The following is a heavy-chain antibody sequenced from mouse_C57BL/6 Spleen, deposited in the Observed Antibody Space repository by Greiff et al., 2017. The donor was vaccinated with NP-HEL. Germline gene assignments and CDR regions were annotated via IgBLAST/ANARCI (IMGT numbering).Heavy chain of an antibody. J-gene: IGHJ4*01. CDR1: GFTFSSYA. Sequence: EVKLMESGGGLVKPGGSLKLSCAASGFTFSSYAMSWVRQTPEKRLEWVATISDGGSYTYYPDNVKGRFTISRDNAKNNRYLQMSHLKSEDTAMYDWASNPYYYGSSYGAMDYWGEGTSVTVSS. CDR3: ASNPYYYGSSYGAMDY. V-gene: IGHV5-4*03. CDR2: ISDGGSYT. D-gene: IGHD1-1*01.